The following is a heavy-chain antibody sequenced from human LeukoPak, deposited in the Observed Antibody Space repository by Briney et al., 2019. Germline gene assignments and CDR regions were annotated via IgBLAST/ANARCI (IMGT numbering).Heavy chain of an antibody. D-gene: IGHD3-10*01. CDR3: PGRYGPGPV. Sequence: GASVKVSCKASGYSFSDHHILWVRQAPGQGLEWMGWIHPNGRDTKYAQKFQGRMTMTTDTSITTAYMELNRATSDDTAIYYCPGRYGPGPVWGQGTLVTASS. CDR1: GYSFSDHH. CDR2: IHPNGRDT. J-gene: IGHJ4*02. V-gene: IGHV1-2*02.